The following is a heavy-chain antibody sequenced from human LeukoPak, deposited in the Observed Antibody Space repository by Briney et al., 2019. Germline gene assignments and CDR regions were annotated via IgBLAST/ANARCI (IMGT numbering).Heavy chain of an antibody. CDR2: VRYHGSDK. Sequence: PGTSLRLSCAASGFTFSSHGMHWVRQAPGKGLEWVAVVRYHGSDKNYADSVKGRFTISRGNSKNTLYLQMNSLRVEDTALYYCARTGGRDGYGFDSWGQGTLVTVSP. J-gene: IGHJ4*02. CDR1: GFTFSSHG. CDR3: ARTGGRDGYGFDS. D-gene: IGHD5-24*01. V-gene: IGHV3-33*01.